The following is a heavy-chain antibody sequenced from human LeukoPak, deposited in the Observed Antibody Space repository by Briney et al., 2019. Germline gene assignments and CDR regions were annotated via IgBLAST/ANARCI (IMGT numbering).Heavy chain of an antibody. CDR1: SGSISGYY. Sequence: PSETLSLTCTVSSGSISGYYLTWIRQPAGKGLEWIGRIYNTGSSTYNPSLKSRVTISVDTSKKHFSLKLSSVTAADTAVYYCARAVTGDALDIWGQGTMVIVSS. V-gene: IGHV4-4*07. CDR3: ARAVTGDALDI. CDR2: IYNTGSS. D-gene: IGHD2-21*02. J-gene: IGHJ3*02.